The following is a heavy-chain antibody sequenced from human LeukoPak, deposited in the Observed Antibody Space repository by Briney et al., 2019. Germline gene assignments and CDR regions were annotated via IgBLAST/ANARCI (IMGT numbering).Heavy chain of an antibody. CDR3: AKEDYSSSWYALDY. V-gene: IGHV3-43*02. J-gene: IGHJ4*02. Sequence: SGGSLRLSCAASGFTFDDYAIYWVRQGPGKGLDWVSLISGDGGSIYYADSVKGRFTISRDNSKNSLYLQMNSLRTEDTALYYCAKEDYSSSWYALDYWGQGTLVTVSS. CDR2: ISGDGGSI. D-gene: IGHD6-13*01. CDR1: GFTFDDYA.